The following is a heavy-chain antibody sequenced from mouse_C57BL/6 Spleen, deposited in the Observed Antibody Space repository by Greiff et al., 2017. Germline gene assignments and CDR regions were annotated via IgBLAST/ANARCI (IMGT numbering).Heavy chain of an antibody. D-gene: IGHD3-2*02. CDR2: IYPGSGNT. CDR1: GYTFTDYY. J-gene: IGHJ3*01. Sequence: QVQLQQSGAELVRPGASVKLSCKASGYTFTDYYINWVKQRPGQGLEWIARIYPGSGNTYYNEKFKGKATLTAEQSSSTAYMQLSSLTSEDSAVYVCARWEDSSGPFAYWGQGTLVTVSA. CDR3: ARWEDSSGPFAY. V-gene: IGHV1-76*01.